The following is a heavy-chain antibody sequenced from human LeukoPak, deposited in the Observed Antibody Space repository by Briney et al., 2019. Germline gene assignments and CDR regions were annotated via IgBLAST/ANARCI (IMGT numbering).Heavy chain of an antibody. CDR3: ARAEGSLSHLSPPGFDYGDYVTV. Sequence: ASVKVSCKASGYTFNNYYMYWVRQAPGKGLEWMGGFDPEDGETIYAQKFQGRVTMTEDTSTDTAYMELSSLRSEDTAVYYCARAEGSLSHLSPPGFDYGDYVTVWGQGTLVTVSS. J-gene: IGHJ4*02. CDR2: FDPEDGET. V-gene: IGHV1-24*01. D-gene: IGHD4-17*01. CDR1: GYTFNNYY.